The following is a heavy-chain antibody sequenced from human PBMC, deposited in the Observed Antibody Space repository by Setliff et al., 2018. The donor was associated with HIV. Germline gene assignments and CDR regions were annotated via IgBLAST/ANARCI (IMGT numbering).Heavy chain of an antibody. CDR3: ARAPTHYFGNNKSSWPDAFDI. D-gene: IGHD3-10*01. J-gene: IGHJ3*02. Sequence: SETLSLTCTVSGGSVSNYYWAWIRQSAGKGLEWIGHINTSGSTKYNPSLKSRPTMSVDSSGNQFSLTLTSVTAADTAVYYCARAPTHYFGNNKSSWPDAFDIWGLGTMVTVSS. CDR1: GGSVSNYY. CDR2: INTSGST. V-gene: IGHV4-4*07.